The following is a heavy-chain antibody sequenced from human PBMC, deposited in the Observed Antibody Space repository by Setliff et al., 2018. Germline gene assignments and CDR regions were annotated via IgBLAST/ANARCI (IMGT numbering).Heavy chain of an antibody. V-gene: IGHV1-18*01. Sequence: GASVKVSCKTSGFRFTNFGFSWVRQAPGQGLEWLGSISPYSGNTNYPQWLQDRVTMTIDTSATTVYMELKSLRSDDTALYYCARRGPGIGLDVWGKGTTVTVSS. CDR2: ISPYSGNT. D-gene: IGHD2-2*01. J-gene: IGHJ6*04. CDR3: ARRGPGIGLDV. CDR1: GFRFTNFG.